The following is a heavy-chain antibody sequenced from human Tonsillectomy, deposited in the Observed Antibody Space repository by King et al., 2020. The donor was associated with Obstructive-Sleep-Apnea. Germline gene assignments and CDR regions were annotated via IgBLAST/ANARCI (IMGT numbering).Heavy chain of an antibody. J-gene: IGHJ5*02. V-gene: IGHV4-59*02. Sequence: VQLQESGPGLVKPSETLSLTCTVSGGSVSTSFCSWIRQPPGRRLELIGYTSYSWSTNYHPSLKSRVTISVDTSKNMFSLRLTSVTAAETAVYYWARQGRRPWFDPWGQGTPVIVSS. D-gene: IGHD6-25*01. CDR3: ARQGRRPWFDP. CDR1: GGSVSTSF. CDR2: TSYSWST.